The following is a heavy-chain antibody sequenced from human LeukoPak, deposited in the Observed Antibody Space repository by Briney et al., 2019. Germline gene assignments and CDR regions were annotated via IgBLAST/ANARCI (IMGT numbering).Heavy chain of an antibody. CDR2: IGVGGTT. D-gene: IGHD3-22*01. CDR1: GFTLSNYG. Sequence: GGSLRLSCAASGFTLSNYGMNWVRQAPGKGLEWVSGIGVGGTTYYADSVKGRFTISRDTSKNTLYVQMNSLRAEDTAVYYCAKAQGYYGCWGQGTLVTVSS. J-gene: IGHJ4*02. CDR3: AKAQGYYGC. V-gene: IGHV3-23*01.